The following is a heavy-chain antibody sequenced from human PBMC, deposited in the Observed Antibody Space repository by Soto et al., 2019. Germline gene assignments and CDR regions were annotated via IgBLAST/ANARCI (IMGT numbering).Heavy chain of an antibody. CDR1: GFSLTTSQVG. D-gene: IGHD2-2*01. CDR2: IYWDDDK. CDR3: AHSTKYPGLAFNI. V-gene: IGHV2-5*02. J-gene: IGHJ3*02. Sequence: QITLKESGATLVKPTQTLTLTCTFSGFSLTTSQVGVGWIRQPPGKALEWLALIYWDDDKRYRPSLKSRLTTTKDTSRTQAVHTNTNMDPVDTATYYCAHSTKYPGLAFNIWGQGTLVTVSS.